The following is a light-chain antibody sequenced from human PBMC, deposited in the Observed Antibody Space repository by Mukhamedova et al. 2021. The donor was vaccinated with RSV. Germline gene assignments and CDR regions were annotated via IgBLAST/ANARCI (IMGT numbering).Light chain of an antibody. CDR2: TAS. Sequence: WYQRRVHGKAPKLLIYTASSLYTGVPSRFSGGGSGTDFTLTISSLQPEDFAPYHCQQSYNEPFTFGVWTKEEVK. J-gene: IGKJ4*01. V-gene: IGKV1-39*01. CDR3: QQSYNEPFT.